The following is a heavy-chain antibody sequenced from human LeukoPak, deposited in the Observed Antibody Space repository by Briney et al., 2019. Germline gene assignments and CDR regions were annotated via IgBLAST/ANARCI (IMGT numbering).Heavy chain of an antibody. V-gene: IGHV1-8*01. CDR3: ARELLAAAGLYYYFYYMDV. J-gene: IGHJ6*03. D-gene: IGHD6-13*01. CDR2: INPNSGNT. Sequence: APVKVSCKASGYTFTSYDINWVRQATGQALEWMGWINPNSGNTGYAQKFQGRVTMTRNTSISTAYMELSSLRSEDTAVYYRARELLAAAGLYYYFYYMDVWGKGTTVTVSS. CDR1: GYTFTSYD.